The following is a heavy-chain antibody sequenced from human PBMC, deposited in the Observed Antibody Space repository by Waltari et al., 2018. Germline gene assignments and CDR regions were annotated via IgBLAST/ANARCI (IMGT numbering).Heavy chain of an antibody. CDR3: ARDRGRGLYLDS. D-gene: IGHD2-15*01. J-gene: IGHJ4*02. CDR1: GDSMSSDDL. V-gene: IGHV4-4*02. Sequence: QVQLQESGPGLVKPSGTLSLTCAVFGDSMSSDDLWNWVRQPPGEGLEWIGQIRRSGRTNYNPSLASRVSVSIDTSNNQCSLKVTSATAADTAVYYCARDRGRGLYLDSWGQGTLVTVSP. CDR2: IRRSGRT.